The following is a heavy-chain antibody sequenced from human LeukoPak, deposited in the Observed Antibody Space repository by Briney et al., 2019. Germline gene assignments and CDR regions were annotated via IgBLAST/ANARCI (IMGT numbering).Heavy chain of an antibody. Sequence: GGSLRLSCAASGFTFSSYAMSWVRQAPGKGLGWVSAISGSGGSTYYADSVKGRSTISRDNSKNTLYLQMNSLRAEDTAVYYCARVATRRKNFDYWGQGTLVTVSS. CDR3: ARVATRRKNFDY. CDR2: ISGSGGST. J-gene: IGHJ4*02. V-gene: IGHV3-23*01. D-gene: IGHD5-12*01. CDR1: GFTFSSYA.